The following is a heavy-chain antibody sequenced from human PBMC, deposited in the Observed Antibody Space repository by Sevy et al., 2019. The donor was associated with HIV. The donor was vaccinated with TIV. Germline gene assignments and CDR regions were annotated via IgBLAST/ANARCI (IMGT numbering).Heavy chain of an antibody. V-gene: IGHV1-18*04. Sequence: ASVKVSCKASGYTFTSYGISWVRQAPGQGLEWMGWISAYNGNTNYAKKLQGRVTMTTDTSTSTAYMELRSLRSDDTAVYYCARDRGRAADNWFDPWGQGTLVTVSS. CDR1: GYTFTSYG. J-gene: IGHJ5*02. D-gene: IGHD2-15*01. CDR3: ARDRGRAADNWFDP. CDR2: ISAYNGNT.